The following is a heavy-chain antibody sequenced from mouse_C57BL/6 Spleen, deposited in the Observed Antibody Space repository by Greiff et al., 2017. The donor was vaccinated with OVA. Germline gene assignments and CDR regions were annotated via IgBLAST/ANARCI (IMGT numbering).Heavy chain of an antibody. CDR1: GYSITSGYY. D-gene: IGHD2-3*01. CDR2: ISYDGSN. CDR3: ARDRHDGAY. J-gene: IGHJ3*01. Sequence: EVQLQQSGPGLVKPSQSLSLTCSVTGYSITSGYYWNWIRQFPGNKLEWMGYISYDGSNNYNPSLKNRISITRDTSKNQFFLKLNSVTTEDTATYYCARDRHDGAYWGQGTLVTVSA. V-gene: IGHV3-6*01.